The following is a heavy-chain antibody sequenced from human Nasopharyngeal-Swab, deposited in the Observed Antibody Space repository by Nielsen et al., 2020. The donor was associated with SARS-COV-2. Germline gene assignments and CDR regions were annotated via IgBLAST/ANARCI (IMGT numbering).Heavy chain of an antibody. CDR2: MYYSGST. D-gene: IGHD1-26*01. Sequence: WIRQPPGKGLEWIGYMYYSGSTNYNPSLKSRVTISVDTSKNQFSLKLSSVTAADTAVYYCARGRVGATDWGGWFDPWGQGTLVTVSS. CDR3: ARGRVGATDWGGWFDP. V-gene: IGHV4-59*01. J-gene: IGHJ5*02.